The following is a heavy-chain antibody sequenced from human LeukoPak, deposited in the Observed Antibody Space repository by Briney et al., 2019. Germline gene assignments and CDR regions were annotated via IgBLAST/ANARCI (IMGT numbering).Heavy chain of an antibody. V-gene: IGHV4-34*01. CDR1: GGSFSGYY. CDR2: INHSGST. J-gene: IGHJ5*02. D-gene: IGHD3-3*01. CDR3: ARGRGITIFGVVIADWFDP. Sequence: PSETLSLTCAVYGGSFSGYYWSWIRQPPGKGLEWIGGINHSGSTNYNPSLKSRVTISVDTSKNQFSLKLSSVTAADTAVYYCARGRGITIFGVVIADWFDPWGQGTLVTVSS.